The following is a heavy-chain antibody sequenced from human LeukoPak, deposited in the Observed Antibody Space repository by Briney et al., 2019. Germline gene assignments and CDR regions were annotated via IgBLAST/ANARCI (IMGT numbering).Heavy chain of an antibody. J-gene: IGHJ4*02. D-gene: IGHD3-10*02. CDR1: ADSMNNYY. CDR3: AKTGSLFGRFLDH. V-gene: IGHV4-59*01. CDR2: MHPGGTT. Sequence: SETLSLTCSVFADSMNNYYWTWLRQPPGTGLEWVGNMHPGGTTKFHPSLEGRVTMSIDTSNKQFSLRFRSVTTADTATYYCAKTGSLFGRFLDHWGPGALVIVSS.